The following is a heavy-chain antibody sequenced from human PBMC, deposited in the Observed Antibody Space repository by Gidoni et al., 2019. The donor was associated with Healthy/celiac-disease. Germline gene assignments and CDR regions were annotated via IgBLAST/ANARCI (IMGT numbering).Heavy chain of an antibody. J-gene: IGHJ4*02. CDR1: GYTFTGYY. V-gene: IGHV1-2*02. D-gene: IGHD3-10*01. CDR3: ARGYYYGSGSEVFFY. CDR2: INPNSGGT. Sequence: QVQLVQSGAEVKKPGASVKVYCKASGYTFTGYYMHWVRQAPGQGLEWMGWINPNSGGTNYAQKFQGRVTMTRDTSISTAYMELSRLRSDDTAVYYCARGYYYGSGSEVFFYWGQGTLVTVSS.